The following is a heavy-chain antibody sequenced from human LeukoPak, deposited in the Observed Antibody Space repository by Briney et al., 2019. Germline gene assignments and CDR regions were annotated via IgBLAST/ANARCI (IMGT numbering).Heavy chain of an antibody. V-gene: IGHV4-34*01. Sequence: SETLSLTCAVYSVSFSGYYRSWISQPPGKGLEWIGEINHSGSTNYNPSLKSRVTISVDTSKNQFSLKLSSVTAADTAVYYCARGDVVVPAAMRKPFDYWGQGTLVTVSS. J-gene: IGHJ4*02. CDR3: ARGDVVVPAAMRKPFDY. D-gene: IGHD2-2*01. CDR2: INHSGST. CDR1: SVSFSGYY.